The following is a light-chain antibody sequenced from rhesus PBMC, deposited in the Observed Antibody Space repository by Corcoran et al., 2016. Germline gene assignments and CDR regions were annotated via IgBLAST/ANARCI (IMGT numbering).Light chain of an antibody. J-gene: IGKJ1*01. CDR2: DAS. V-gene: IGKV3-35*01. Sequence: EIVLTQSPDTLSLSPGERATLSCRASQSVSSSLAWYQQKPGQAPRLLIYDASSRATGIPDRFSGSGSGTDFTLTISSLEPEDVRVYYCQQYSNWPWTFGQGTKVEIK. CDR3: QQYSNWPWT. CDR1: QSVSSS.